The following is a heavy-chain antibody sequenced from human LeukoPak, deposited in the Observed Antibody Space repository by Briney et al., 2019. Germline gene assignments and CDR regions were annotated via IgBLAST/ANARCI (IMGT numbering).Heavy chain of an antibody. CDR1: GGSVSSGSYY. V-gene: IGHV4-61*01. CDR2: IPGSGST. Sequence: SETLSLTCTVSGGSVSSGSYYWSWIRQPPGKGLEWGGIIPGSGSTKDNPALKSRVTISVDTSENQYSLNLISVTAADTAAYYCAARGKGSSLSYFDYWGQGTLVTVSS. J-gene: IGHJ4*02. CDR3: AARGKGSSLSYFDY. D-gene: IGHD3-10*01.